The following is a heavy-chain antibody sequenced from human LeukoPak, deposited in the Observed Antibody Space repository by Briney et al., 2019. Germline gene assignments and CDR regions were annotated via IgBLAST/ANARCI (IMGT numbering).Heavy chain of an antibody. V-gene: IGHV3-48*01. Sequence: PGGSLRLSCAASGFTFSSYSMNWVRQAPGKGLEWVSYISSSSSSTIYYADSVKGRFTISRDNAKNSLYLQMNSLRAEDTAVYYCASHGASITIFGVVIDDAFDIWGQGTMVTVSS. CDR2: ISSSSSSTI. CDR1: GFTFSSYS. D-gene: IGHD3-3*01. CDR3: ASHGASITIFGVVIDDAFDI. J-gene: IGHJ3*02.